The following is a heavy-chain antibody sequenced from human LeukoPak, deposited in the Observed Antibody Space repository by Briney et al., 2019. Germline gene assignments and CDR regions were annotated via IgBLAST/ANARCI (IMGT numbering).Heavy chain of an antibody. D-gene: IGHD3-3*01. CDR3: ARGNYDFWSGYQSPYYYYGMDV. CDR1: GGSFSGYY. J-gene: IGHJ6*02. CDR2: INHSGST. V-gene: IGHV4-34*01. Sequence: PSETLSLTCAVYGGSFSGYYWSWIRQPPGKGLEWIGEINHSGSTNYNPSLKSRVTISVDTSKNQFSLKLSSVTAADTAVYYCARGNYDFWSGYQSPYYYYGMDVWGQGTTVTASS.